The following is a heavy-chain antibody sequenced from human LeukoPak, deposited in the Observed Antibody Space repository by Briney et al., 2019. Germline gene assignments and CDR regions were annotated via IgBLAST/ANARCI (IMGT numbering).Heavy chain of an antibody. Sequence: GGSLRLSCAASGFTFSSYAMHWVRQAPGKGLEWVAVISYDGSNKYYADSVKGRFTISRDNSKNTLYLQMNSLRAEDTAVYYCARGNSSGWYYYYGMDVWGQGTTVTVSS. D-gene: IGHD6-19*01. J-gene: IGHJ6*02. V-gene: IGHV3-30*14. CDR1: GFTFSSYA. CDR3: ARGNSSGWYYYYGMDV. CDR2: ISYDGSNK.